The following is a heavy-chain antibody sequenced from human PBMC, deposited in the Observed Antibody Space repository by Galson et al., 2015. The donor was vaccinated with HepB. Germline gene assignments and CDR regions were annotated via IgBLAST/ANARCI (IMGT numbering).Heavy chain of an antibody. CDR1: GFTFSSYW. V-gene: IGHV3-7*01. D-gene: IGHD6-13*01. Sequence: SLRLSCAASGFTFSSYWMNWVRQAPGKGLEWVAAIKQDGSEKYYVDSVKGRFTISRDNAKNSLDLQMNSLRADDTAVYYCARGDGGSWYGYGGQGILVTVSS. J-gene: IGHJ4*02. CDR2: IKQDGSEK. CDR3: ARGDGGSWYGY.